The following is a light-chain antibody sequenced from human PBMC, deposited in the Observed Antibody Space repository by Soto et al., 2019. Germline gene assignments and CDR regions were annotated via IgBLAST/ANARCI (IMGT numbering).Light chain of an antibody. Sequence: EIVLTQSPGTLSLSPGERATLSCRASQSVSSSYLAWYQQKPGQAPRLLIYGASGRATGIPDRFSGSGSGTNFTLTISRLEPEDFAVYYCHQYGSSPPVTFVQGTRLEIK. CDR1: QSVSSSY. J-gene: IGKJ5*01. CDR2: GAS. V-gene: IGKV3-20*01. CDR3: HQYGSSPPVT.